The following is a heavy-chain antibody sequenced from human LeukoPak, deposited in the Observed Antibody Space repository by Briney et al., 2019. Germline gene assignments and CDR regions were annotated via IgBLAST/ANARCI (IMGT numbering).Heavy chain of an antibody. J-gene: IGHJ4*02. CDR1: GFTFSSYW. V-gene: IGHV3-74*01. Sequence: GGSLRLSCAASGFTFSSYWMHWVRQAPGKGLVWVSRINSDGSSTSYADSVKGRFTISRDNSKNTLYLQMNSLRAEDTAVYYCAKDPRRYSRTGGYFDYWGRGTLVTVSS. D-gene: IGHD6-13*01. CDR2: INSDGSST. CDR3: AKDPRRYSRTGGYFDY.